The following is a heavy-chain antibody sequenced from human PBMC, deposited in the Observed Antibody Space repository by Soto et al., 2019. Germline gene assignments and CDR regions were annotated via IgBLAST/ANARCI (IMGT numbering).Heavy chain of an antibody. Sequence: PSETLSLTCAVYGGSFSGYYWSWIRQPPGKGLEWIGEINHSGSTNYNPSLKSRVTISVDRSKNQFSLNLSSVTAADTAIYYCARESGGYDSSTRYGLDVWGQGTTVTVS. J-gene: IGHJ6*02. CDR1: GGSFSGYY. D-gene: IGHD6-25*01. CDR3: ARESGGYDSSTRYGLDV. CDR2: INHSGST. V-gene: IGHV4-34*01.